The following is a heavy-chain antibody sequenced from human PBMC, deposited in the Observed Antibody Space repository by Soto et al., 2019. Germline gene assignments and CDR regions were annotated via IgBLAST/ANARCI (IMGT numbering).Heavy chain of an antibody. J-gene: IGHJ6*02. V-gene: IGHV3-33*01. CDR1: GFPFWHYG. Sequence: QVQLVESGGGVVQPGRSLRLSCVGSGFPFWHYGMHWVRQAPGKGLEWVAVIWSDGKKESYADFVKGRFAISRDNFKDTLYLQMNSLRAEATAAYYCARDRDGGWFHMDVWGQGTTVTVSS. CDR2: IWSDGKKE. CDR3: ARDRDGGWFHMDV. D-gene: IGHD6-19*01.